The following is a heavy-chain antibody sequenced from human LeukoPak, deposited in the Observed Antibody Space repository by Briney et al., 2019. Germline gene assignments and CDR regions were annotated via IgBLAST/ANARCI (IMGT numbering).Heavy chain of an antibody. D-gene: IGHD3-22*01. CDR2: FHFSGST. Sequence: KSSETLSLTCSVSGASVTMGSYYWAWIRQPPGKGLEWIGTFHFSGSTYYNPSLKSRVTISVDTSKISVSLMLRSVTAADTAVYFCARPFQDYDKGTFFYFFDFWGQGILVTVSS. J-gene: IGHJ4*02. CDR3: ARPFQDYDKGTFFYFFDF. CDR1: GASVTMGSYY. V-gene: IGHV4-39*01.